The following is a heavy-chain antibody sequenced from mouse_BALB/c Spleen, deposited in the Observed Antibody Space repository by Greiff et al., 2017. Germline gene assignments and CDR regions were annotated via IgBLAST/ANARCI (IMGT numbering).Heavy chain of an antibody. CDR3: ARGWPYYFDY. V-gene: IGHV14-3*02. J-gene: IGHJ2*01. CDR2: IDPANGNT. CDR1: GFNIKDTY. Sequence: EVKLQESGAELVKPGASVKLSCTASGFNIKDTYMHWVKQRPEQGLEWIGRIDPANGNTKYDPKFQGKATITADTSSNTAYLQLSSLTSEDTAVYYCARGWPYYFDYWGQGTTLTVSS. D-gene: IGHD1-1*02.